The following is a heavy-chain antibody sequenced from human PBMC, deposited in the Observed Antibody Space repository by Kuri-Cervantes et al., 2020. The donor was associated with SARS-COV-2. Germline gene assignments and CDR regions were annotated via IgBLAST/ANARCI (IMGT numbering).Heavy chain of an antibody. CDR3: ARGNGAVATSGYWYFDL. Sequence: SETLSLTCTVSGGSISSYYGSRIRQPPGKGLEYIGYIYYSGTTNYNPSLKSRVTISVDTSKNQFSLKLSSVTAADTAMYFCARGNGAVATSGYWYFDLWGRGTLVTVSS. V-gene: IGHV4-59*01. D-gene: IGHD6-19*01. CDR2: IYYSGTT. J-gene: IGHJ2*01. CDR1: GGSISSYY.